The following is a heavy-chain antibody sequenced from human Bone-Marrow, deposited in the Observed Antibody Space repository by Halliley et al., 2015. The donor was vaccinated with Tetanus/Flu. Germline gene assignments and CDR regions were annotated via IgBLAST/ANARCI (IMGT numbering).Heavy chain of an antibody. J-gene: IGHJ2*01. CDR3: AAGSYADFNI. D-gene: IGHD3-16*01. CDR2: ISGNGGSS. V-gene: IGHV3-23*01. Sequence: SLRLSCAVSGFTFRSYDMIWVRQAPGKGLEWASAISGNGGSSYYADSVKGRFIISRDNSKNILYLQMNSLRVEDTAVYYCAAGSYADFNIWGRGTLVTVSS. CDR1: GFTFRSYD.